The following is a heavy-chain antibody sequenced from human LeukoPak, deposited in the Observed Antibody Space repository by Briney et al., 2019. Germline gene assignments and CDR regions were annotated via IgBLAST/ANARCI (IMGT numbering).Heavy chain of an antibody. Sequence: PSETLSLTCTVSGYSISSGYYGGWIRQPPGKGLGWIGSIYHSGSTYYNPSLKSRVTISVETSKNQFSLKLSSVTAADTAVYYCARTGGSSSWSTFDYWGQGTLVTVSS. CDR1: GYSISSGYY. CDR3: ARTGGSSSWSTFDY. D-gene: IGHD6-13*01. V-gene: IGHV4-38-2*02. J-gene: IGHJ4*02. CDR2: IYHSGST.